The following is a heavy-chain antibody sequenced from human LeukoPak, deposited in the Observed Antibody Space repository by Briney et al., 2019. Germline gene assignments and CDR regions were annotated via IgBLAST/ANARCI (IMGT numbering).Heavy chain of an antibody. D-gene: IGHD3-22*01. J-gene: IGHJ6*02. CDR3: ARGTHYYDSSGYLYYYGMDV. V-gene: IGHV4-30-4*01. CDR2: IYYSGST. Sequence: SETLSLTCTASGGSISSGDYYWSWIRQPPGKGLEWIGYIYYSGSTYYNPSLKSRVTISVDTSKNQFSLKLSSVTAADTAVYYCARGTHYYDSSGYLYYYGMDVWGQGTTVTVSS. CDR1: GGSISSGDYY.